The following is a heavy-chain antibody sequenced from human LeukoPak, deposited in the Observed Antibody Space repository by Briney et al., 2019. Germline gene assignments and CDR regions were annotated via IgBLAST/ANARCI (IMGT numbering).Heavy chain of an antibody. Sequence: GGSLRLSCAASGFPFSTYAMSWVRQAPGKGLEWVSSIRGSDGSTYYADSVKGRFAISRDNSKNTLYLQMNSLRAEDTAVYYCARGRDGYNYYYYYYMDVWGKGTTVTVSS. CDR2: IRGSDGST. V-gene: IGHV3-23*01. D-gene: IGHD5-24*01. CDR3: ARGRDGYNYYYYYYMDV. J-gene: IGHJ6*03. CDR1: GFPFSTYA.